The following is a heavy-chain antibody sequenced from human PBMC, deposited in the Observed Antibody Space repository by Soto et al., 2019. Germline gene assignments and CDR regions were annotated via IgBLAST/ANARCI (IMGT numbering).Heavy chain of an antibody. CDR1: GFTFNTYE. V-gene: IGHV3-48*03. D-gene: IGHD6-13*01. J-gene: IGHJ4*02. Sequence: QPGGSLRLSCAASGFTFNTYEFNWVRQAPGRGLEWVSYISVSGNLIEYADSVKGRFTISRDNAESSLHLHMSSLRVDDTAVYFCVRDTMGASAASSLDYWGQGTQVTVSS. CDR2: ISVSGNLI. CDR3: VRDTMGASAASSLDY.